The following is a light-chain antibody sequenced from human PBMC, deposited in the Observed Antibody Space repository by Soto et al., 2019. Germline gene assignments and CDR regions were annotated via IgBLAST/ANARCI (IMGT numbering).Light chain of an antibody. J-gene: IGKJ2*01. V-gene: IGKV3-20*01. Sequence: EIVLTQSPGTLYLSPGERATLSCRASQSIGSGSLAWYQQSPGQAPRLLVYGASSRATGIPDRFSGSGAGTDFTLTISRLEPEDFAVYYCQQYGSSPPATFGQGTKLEI. CDR2: GAS. CDR1: QSIGSGS. CDR3: QQYGSSPPAT.